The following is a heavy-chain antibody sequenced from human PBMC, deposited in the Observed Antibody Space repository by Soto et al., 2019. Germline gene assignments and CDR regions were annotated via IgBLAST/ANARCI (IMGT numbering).Heavy chain of an antibody. V-gene: IGHV3-23*01. Sequence: EVQLLESGGGSVQPGGSLRLSCVASGFTFSTYAMSWVRQAPGKGLEWVSSISGSGVRTYDADFVKGRFTVSRDNSRNPLYLQMNNPRAQDTALYYCAKSPTDERLVITPLQPWGQGTLVTVSS. J-gene: IGHJ4*01. D-gene: IGHD3-9*01. CDR1: GFTFSTYA. CDR2: ISGSGVRT. CDR3: AKSPTDERLVITPLQP.